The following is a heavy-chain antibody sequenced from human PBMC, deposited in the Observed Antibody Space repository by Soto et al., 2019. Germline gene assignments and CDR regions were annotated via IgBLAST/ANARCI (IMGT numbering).Heavy chain of an antibody. V-gene: IGHV3-15*07. CDR1: GFIFSNAW. J-gene: IGHJ4*02. D-gene: IGHD1-26*01. CDR3: TTDDWGTYFFFDY. CDR2: IKSNTYGGTA. Sequence: GESLKISCVASGFIFSNAWMTWVRQAPGKGLEWVGRIKSNTYGGTADYAAPVKGRFTISRDDSKNTLYLQMNSLKTEDTAVYYCTTDDWGTYFFFDYWGQGTLVTVSS.